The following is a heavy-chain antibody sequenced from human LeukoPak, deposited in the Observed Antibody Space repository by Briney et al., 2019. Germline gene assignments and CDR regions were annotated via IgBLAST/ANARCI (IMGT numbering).Heavy chain of an antibody. J-gene: IGHJ4*02. Sequence: SVKVSCKASGYTFTSYAMNWARQATGQGLEWMGGIIPIFGTANYAQKFQGRVTITTDESTSTAYMELSSLRSEDSAVYYCARSHPHRGDYWGQGTLVTVSS. CDR3: ARSHPHRGDY. CDR1: GYTFTSYA. CDR2: IIPIFGTA. V-gene: IGHV1-69*05. D-gene: IGHD3-10*01.